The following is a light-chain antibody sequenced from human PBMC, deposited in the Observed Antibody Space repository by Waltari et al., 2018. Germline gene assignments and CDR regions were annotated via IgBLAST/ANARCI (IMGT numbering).Light chain of an antibody. CDR3: QQYGSTLSWT. CDR2: GAS. CDR1: QYRRNS. V-gene: IGKV3-20*01. Sequence: VLTQSPGTLSLSPGESATLSCRASQYRRNSLAWYQQKPGQPPRLLIFGASTRSIGIPDRFSGSGSGTDFTLTINRVEPEDFAVYYCQQYGSTLSWTFGQGTKLEIK. J-gene: IGKJ1*01.